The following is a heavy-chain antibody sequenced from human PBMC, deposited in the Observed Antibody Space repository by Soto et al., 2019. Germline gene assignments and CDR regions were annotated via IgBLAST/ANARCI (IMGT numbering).Heavy chain of an antibody. CDR3: ARKRQWLVKSGAFDI. V-gene: IGHV4-34*01. CDR1: GGSFSGYY. D-gene: IGHD6-19*01. J-gene: IGHJ3*02. Sequence: SETLSLTCAVHGGSFSGYYWSWIRQPPGKGLEWIGEINHSGSTNYNPSLKSRVTISVDTSKNQFSLKLSSVTAADTAVYYCARKRQWLVKSGAFDIWGQGTMVTVSS. CDR2: INHSGST.